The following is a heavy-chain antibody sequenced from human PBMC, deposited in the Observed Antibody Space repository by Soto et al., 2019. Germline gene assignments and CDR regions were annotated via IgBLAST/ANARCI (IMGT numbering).Heavy chain of an antibody. D-gene: IGHD3-16*02. Sequence: GGSLRLSCAASGFTISSYWMSWVRQAPGKGLEWVANIKQDGSEKYYVDSVKGRFTISRDNAKNSLYLQMNSLRAEDTAVYYCARSIDYVWGSYRYSDYWGQGTLVTVSS. J-gene: IGHJ4*02. CDR2: IKQDGSEK. V-gene: IGHV3-7*05. CDR3: ARSIDYVWGSYRYSDY. CDR1: GFTISSYW.